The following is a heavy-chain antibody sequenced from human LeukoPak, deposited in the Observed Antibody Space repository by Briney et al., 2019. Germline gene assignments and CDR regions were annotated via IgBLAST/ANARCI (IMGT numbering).Heavy chain of an antibody. CDR3: AKITDFWSGYPFDY. Sequence: GGSLRLSCEASGFTFSEKYMNWIRQAPGKGLEWLSSISAGGSSTRYADSVKGRFTISRDNSKNTLYLQMNSLRAEDTAVYYCAKITDFWSGYPFDYWGQGTLVTVSS. CDR2: ISAGGSST. CDR1: GFTFSEKY. J-gene: IGHJ4*02. V-gene: IGHV3-23*01. D-gene: IGHD3-3*01.